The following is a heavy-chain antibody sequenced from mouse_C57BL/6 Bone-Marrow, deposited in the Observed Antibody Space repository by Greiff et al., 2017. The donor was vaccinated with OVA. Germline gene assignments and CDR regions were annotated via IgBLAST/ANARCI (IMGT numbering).Heavy chain of an antibody. V-gene: IGHV1-76*01. D-gene: IGHD1-1*01. Sequence: QVQLQQSGAELVRPGASVKLSCKASGYTFTDYYINWVKQRPGQGLEWIARIYPGSGNTYYNEKFKGKATLTAEKSSSTAYMQLSSLTSEDSAVYFCARGATVVRYWGQGTSVTVSS. CDR3: ARGATVVRY. CDR1: GYTFTDYY. CDR2: IYPGSGNT. J-gene: IGHJ4*01.